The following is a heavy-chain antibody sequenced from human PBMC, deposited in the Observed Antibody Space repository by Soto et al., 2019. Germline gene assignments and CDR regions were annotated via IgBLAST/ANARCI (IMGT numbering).Heavy chain of an antibody. CDR2: IYYSGST. V-gene: IGHV4-59*01. CDR1: GGSISSYY. Sequence: PSETLSLTCTVSGGSISSYYWSWIRQPPGKGLEWIGYIYYSGSTSYNPSLKSRVSISVDTSNNQFSLKLTSVTAADTAVYYCARHITMVRGVMAGWFDPWGQGTLVTVSS. J-gene: IGHJ5*02. CDR3: ARHITMVRGVMAGWFDP. D-gene: IGHD3-10*01.